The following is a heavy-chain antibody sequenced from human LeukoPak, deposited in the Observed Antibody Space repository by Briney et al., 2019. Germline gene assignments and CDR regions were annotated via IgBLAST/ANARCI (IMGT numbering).Heavy chain of an antibody. CDR1: GGSISSGGYY. V-gene: IGHV4-30-2*01. Sequence: SQTLSLTCTVSGGSISSGGYYWSWIRQPPGKGLEWIGEINHSGSTNYNPSLKSRVTISVDTSKNQFSLKLSSVTAADTAVYYCARAKPNPQITTPKRQRYGMDVWGKGTTVTVSS. D-gene: IGHD3-3*01. CDR2: INHSGST. J-gene: IGHJ6*04. CDR3: ARAKPNPQITTPKRQRYGMDV.